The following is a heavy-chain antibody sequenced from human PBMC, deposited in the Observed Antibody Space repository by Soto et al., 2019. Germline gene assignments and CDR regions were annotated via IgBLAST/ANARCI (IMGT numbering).Heavy chain of an antibody. CDR3: AKGPNGDYVGGFDV. Sequence: EVQLLESGGGLVQPGGSLRLSCVGSGFTFDIYAMSWVRQAPGKGLEFVSGISAGGGRTYYADSVRGRFTISRDNSKNTVFLQMSGLRADDTAQYSCAKGPNGDYVGGFDVCGQGTLGTVAS. D-gene: IGHD4-17*01. V-gene: IGHV3-23*01. J-gene: IGHJ3*01. CDR2: ISAGGGRT. CDR1: GFTFDIYA.